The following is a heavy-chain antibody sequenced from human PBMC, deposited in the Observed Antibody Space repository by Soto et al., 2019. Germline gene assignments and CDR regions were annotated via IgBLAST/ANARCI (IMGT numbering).Heavy chain of an antibody. CDR3: AKVRSRRVFEDFDY. CDR2: ISGSGGST. J-gene: IGHJ4*02. V-gene: IGHV3-23*01. Sequence: GGSLRLSCAASGFIFSNYAMTWVRQAPGKGLEWVSGISGSGGSTHYADSVQGRFTISRDNSKNTVYLQMNSLRAEDTAVYYCAKVRSRRVFEDFDYWGQGRWVTVSS. CDR1: GFIFSNYA. D-gene: IGHD3-10*01.